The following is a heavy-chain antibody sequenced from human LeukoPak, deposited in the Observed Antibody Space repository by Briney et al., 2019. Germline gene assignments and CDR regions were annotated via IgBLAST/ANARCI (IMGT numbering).Heavy chain of an antibody. J-gene: IGHJ4*02. D-gene: IGHD1-26*01. CDR1: GYSISSGYY. Sequence: PSETLSLTCSVSGYSISSGYYWGWIRQPPGKGLEWIGSIYRDGGTHYNPSLKSRVTISVDTSKNQFSLKLSSVTAADTAVYYCAREERNGSYGFDYWGQGTLVTVSS. CDR2: IYRDGGT. CDR3: AREERNGSYGFDY. V-gene: IGHV4-38-2*02.